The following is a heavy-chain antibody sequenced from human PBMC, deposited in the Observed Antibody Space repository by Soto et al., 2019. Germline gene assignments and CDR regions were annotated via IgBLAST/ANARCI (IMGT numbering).Heavy chain of an antibody. J-gene: IGHJ4*02. Sequence: ASVKVSCKASGGTFSSYAISWVRQAPGQGLEWMGGIIPIFGTANYAQKFQGRVTITADESTSTAYMELSSLRSEDTAVYYCAGSKTTVTTLGYWGQGTLVTVSS. D-gene: IGHD4-17*01. CDR1: GGTFSSYA. V-gene: IGHV1-69*13. CDR3: AGSKTTVTTLGY. CDR2: IIPIFGTA.